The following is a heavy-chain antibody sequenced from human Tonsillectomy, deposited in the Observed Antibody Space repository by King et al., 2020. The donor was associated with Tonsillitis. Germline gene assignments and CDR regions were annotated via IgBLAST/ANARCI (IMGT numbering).Heavy chain of an antibody. V-gene: IGHV5-51*03. D-gene: IGHD3-16*01. CDR1: GYSFSTYW. CDR3: ARLEGGSPYYYYYMDV. CDR2: THPGDSDT. Sequence: VQLVQSGAEVKKPGDSLKISCRGTGYSFSTYWIGWVRQMPGKGLEWMGITHPGDSDTRYSPSFQGQVTISADQSIDTDYMQWGSLKASDTAIYYCARLEGGSPYYYYYMDVWGKGTTVTVSS. J-gene: IGHJ6*03.